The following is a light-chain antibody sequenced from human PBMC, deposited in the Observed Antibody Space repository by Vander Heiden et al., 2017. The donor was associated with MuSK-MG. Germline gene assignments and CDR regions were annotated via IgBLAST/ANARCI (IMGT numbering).Light chain of an antibody. CDR3: QAWDSTGV. Sequence: SYELTQPPSVFVSPGHPASITCSGDKLGDKYACWYQQKPGQSPVLVIYQDSKRPSGIPERFSGSNSGNTATLTISGTQAMDEADYYCQAWDSTGVFGGGTKLTVL. CDR2: QDS. V-gene: IGLV3-1*01. CDR1: KLGDKY. J-gene: IGLJ2*01.